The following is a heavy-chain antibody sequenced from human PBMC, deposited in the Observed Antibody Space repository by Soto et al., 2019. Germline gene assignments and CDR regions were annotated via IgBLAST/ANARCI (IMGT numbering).Heavy chain of an antibody. J-gene: IGHJ3*02. CDR3: ARADYWSGPLDAFEI. CDR1: VYNFTTYW. V-gene: IGHV5-10-1*01. CDR2: IDPTDSYS. D-gene: IGHD3-3*01. Sequence: GESLKISCKGSVYNFTTYWISWLRQMPGKGLEWMGRIDPTDSYSNYSPSFRGHVTMSADKSSNTAYLQWSSLRASDTAIYYCARADYWSGPLDAFEIWGQGTMVTVSS.